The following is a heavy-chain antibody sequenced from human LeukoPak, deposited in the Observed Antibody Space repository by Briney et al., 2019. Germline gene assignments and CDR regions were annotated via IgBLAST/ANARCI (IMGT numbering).Heavy chain of an antibody. CDR3: VRYTRRYPFDY. J-gene: IGHJ4*02. CDR1: GFTFSSSA. D-gene: IGHD1-1*01. V-gene: IGHV3-7*01. Sequence: GGSLRLSCAASGFTFSSSAMTWVRQAPGKGLEWVSNIKEDGSEKYYVDSVRGRFTISRDNAKNSLSLQMNSLRAEDTAVYYCVRYTRRYPFDYWGQGTLVTVSS. CDR2: IKEDGSEK.